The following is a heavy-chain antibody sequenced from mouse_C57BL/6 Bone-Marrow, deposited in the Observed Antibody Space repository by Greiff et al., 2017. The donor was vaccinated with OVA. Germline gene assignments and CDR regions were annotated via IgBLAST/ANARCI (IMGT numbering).Heavy chain of an antibody. V-gene: IGHV1-74*01. D-gene: IGHD1-1*01. Sequence: QVQLQQPGAELVKPGASVKVSCKASGYTFTRYWMQCVKQRPGQGLVWIGRIHPSDSDTNCNQNFKGKATLTVDKSSSTAYMQLSSLTSEDSAVYYCAITQFITTVVPDYWGQGTTLTVSS. CDR1: GYTFTRYW. CDR3: AITQFITTVVPDY. J-gene: IGHJ2*01. CDR2: IHPSDSDT.